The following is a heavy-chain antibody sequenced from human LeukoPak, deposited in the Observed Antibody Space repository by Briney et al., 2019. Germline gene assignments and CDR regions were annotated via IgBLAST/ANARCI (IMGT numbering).Heavy chain of an antibody. Sequence: SETLSLTCTVSGGPIRSYYWSWIRQPPGKGLEGMGYIYYGGSTNYNPPVKSRVTISVDTSKIQFSLELSSVTAADTAVYCCARWVTGTNWFDPWGQGTLVTVSS. CDR1: GGPIRSYY. CDR2: IYYGGST. V-gene: IGHV4-59*01. CDR3: ARWVTGTNWFDP. J-gene: IGHJ5*02. D-gene: IGHD1-20*01.